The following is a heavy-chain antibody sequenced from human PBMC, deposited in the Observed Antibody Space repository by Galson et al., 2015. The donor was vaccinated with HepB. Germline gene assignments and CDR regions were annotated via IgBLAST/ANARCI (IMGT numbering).Heavy chain of an antibody. V-gene: IGHV2-70*11. CDR1: GFSLSTSGMC. D-gene: IGHD1-26*01. Sequence: PALVKPTQTLTLTCTFSGFSLSTSGMCVSWIRQPPGKALEWLARIDWDDDKYYSTSLKTRLTISKDTSKNQVVLTMTNMDPVDTATYYCARSERGVGATIPLDAFDIWGQGTMVTVSS. J-gene: IGHJ3*02. CDR3: ARSERGVGATIPLDAFDI. CDR2: IDWDDDK.